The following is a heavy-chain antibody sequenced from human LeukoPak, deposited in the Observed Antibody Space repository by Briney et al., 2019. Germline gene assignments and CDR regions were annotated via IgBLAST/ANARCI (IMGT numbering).Heavy chain of an antibody. CDR2: ISYDGSNK. D-gene: IGHD1-7*01. Sequence: GGSLRLSCAASGFTFSSYGMHWVRQAPGKGLEWVAVISYDGSNKYYADSVKGRFTISRDNVQNSLYLQMNSLRAEDTAVYYCARWGTGTTSWGQGTLVTVSS. CDR3: ARWGTGTTS. V-gene: IGHV3-30*03. CDR1: GFTFSSYG. J-gene: IGHJ4*02.